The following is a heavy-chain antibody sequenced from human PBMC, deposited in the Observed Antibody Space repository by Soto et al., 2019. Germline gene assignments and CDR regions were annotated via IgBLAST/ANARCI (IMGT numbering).Heavy chain of an antibody. J-gene: IGHJ3*02. V-gene: IGHV3-23*01. CDR3: AHPRGYGVFDAVDI. CDR2: ISSSGDSA. CDR1: GFIFTTYA. Sequence: EVQLLETGGGLVQPGGSLRLSCAASGFIFTTYAMNWVRQAPGKGLEWVSAISSSGDSAYYAESVRGRFSISRDNSINSLYLQMRSLRHEATAVYYCAHPRGYGVFDAVDIWGQGTMVTVSS. D-gene: IGHD4-17*01.